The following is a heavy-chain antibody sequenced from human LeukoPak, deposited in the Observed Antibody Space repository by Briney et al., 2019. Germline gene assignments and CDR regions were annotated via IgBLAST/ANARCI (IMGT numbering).Heavy chain of an antibody. V-gene: IGHV3-30-3*01. CDR3: ARDYSPRSLGYFDY. Sequence: GGSLRLSCTASGFPFSSYAMHWVRQAPGKGLEWVAVISYDGSNKYYADSVKGRFTISRDNSKNTLYLQMNSLRAEDTAVYYCARDYSPRSLGYFDYWGQGAPVTVSS. CDR1: GFPFSSYA. J-gene: IGHJ4*02. D-gene: IGHD2-21*01. CDR2: ISYDGSNK.